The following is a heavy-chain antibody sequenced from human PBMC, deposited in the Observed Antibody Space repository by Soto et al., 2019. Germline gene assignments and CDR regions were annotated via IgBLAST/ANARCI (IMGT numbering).Heavy chain of an antibody. J-gene: IGHJ4*02. Sequence: QVQLVQSGAEVKKPGASVKVSCKASGYTFTGYYMHWVRQAPGQGLEWMGWINPNSGCTNYAQRFQGRVTITRDTAISTAYIELSRLRSDDTAVYYCSRSRGIAVAGPPNFWGQGTLVPVSS. CDR3: SRSRGIAVAGPPNF. CDR1: GYTFTGYY. V-gene: IGHV1-2*02. D-gene: IGHD6-19*01. CDR2: INPNSGCT.